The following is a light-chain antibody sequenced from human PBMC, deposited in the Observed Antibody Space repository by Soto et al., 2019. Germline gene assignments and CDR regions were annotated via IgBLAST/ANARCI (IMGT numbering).Light chain of an antibody. CDR1: QSVSSN. Sequence: EIVMTQSPATLSVSPGERATLSCRASQSVSSNLAWYQHKPGQAPRLLIYGASTRATGIPARFSGSGSGTEVTLTISSLQSEDFAVYYCQQYNNWTPYTFGQGTKLEIK. J-gene: IGKJ2*01. CDR2: GAS. V-gene: IGKV3-15*01. CDR3: QQYNNWTPYT.